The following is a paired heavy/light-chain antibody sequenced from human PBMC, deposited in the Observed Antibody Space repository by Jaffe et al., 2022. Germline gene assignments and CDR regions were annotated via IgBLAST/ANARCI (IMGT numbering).Heavy chain of an antibody. CDR2: IKSDGTA. V-gene: IGHV3-74*03. D-gene: IGHD6-13*01. CDR1: GLTLTVDW. J-gene: IGHJ4*02. Sequence: EVQLVESGGGLVQPGGSLRLSCAASGLTLTVDWMNWVRQAPGKGLVWVSRIKSDGTATYADSVKGRFTISRDDAEKTLYLQMDNLRVDDTAMYYCAFRGGYTTSADFWGQGTLVTVSS. CDR3: AFRGGYTTSADF.
Light chain of an antibody. CDR3: MQPLQPPHT. J-gene: IGKJ4*01. CDR2: LGS. V-gene: IGKV2-28*01. Sequence: DIVMTQSPLSLPVTPGEPASISCRSSQSLLHSNGNNYLDWYLQKPGQSPQLLIYLGSNRASGVPDRFSGSGSGTDFTLKISRVEAEDVGVYYCMQPLQPPHTFGGGTRMEIK. CDR1: QSLLHSNGNNY.